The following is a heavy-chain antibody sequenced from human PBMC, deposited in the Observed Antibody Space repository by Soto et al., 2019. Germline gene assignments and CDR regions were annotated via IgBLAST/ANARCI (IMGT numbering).Heavy chain of an antibody. CDR3: ARDEWYYGSGSYGGNDAFDI. D-gene: IGHD3-10*01. Sequence: QVQLVESGGGVVQPGRSLRLSCAASGFTFSSYGMHWVRQAPGKGLEWVAVIWYDGSNKYYADSVKGRFTISRDNSKNTLYLQMNSLRAEDTAVYYCARDEWYYGSGSYGGNDAFDIWGQGTMVTVSS. CDR2: IWYDGSNK. J-gene: IGHJ3*02. V-gene: IGHV3-33*01. CDR1: GFTFSSYG.